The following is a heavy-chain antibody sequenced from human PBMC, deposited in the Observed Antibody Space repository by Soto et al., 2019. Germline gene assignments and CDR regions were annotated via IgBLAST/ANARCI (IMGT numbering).Heavy chain of an antibody. CDR3: AKIGSRAHPHGDDAFDI. J-gene: IGHJ3*02. Sequence: HPGGSLRLSCAASGFTFSSYAMSWVRQAPGKGLEWVSAISGSGGSTYYADSVKGRFTISRDNSKNTLYLQMNSLRAEDTAVYYCAKIGSRAHPHGDDAFDIWGQGTMVTVSS. D-gene: IGHD3-10*01. V-gene: IGHV3-23*01. CDR2: ISGSGGST. CDR1: GFTFSSYA.